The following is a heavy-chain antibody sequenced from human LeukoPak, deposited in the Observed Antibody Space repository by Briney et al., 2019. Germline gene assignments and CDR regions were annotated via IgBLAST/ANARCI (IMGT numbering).Heavy chain of an antibody. V-gene: IGHV4-39*06. CDR2: LYHSGFS. CDR3: TRALIDSSGYDFDY. D-gene: IGHD3-22*01. CDR1: GGSISSSIYY. J-gene: IGHJ4*02. Sequence: PSETLSLTCTVSGGSISSSIYYWGWIRQPPGKGLEWIGSLYHSGFSYYNPSLKSRVIISVDTSKNQVALRLSSVSVADTAVYYCTRALIDSSGYDFDYWGQGTLVTVSS.